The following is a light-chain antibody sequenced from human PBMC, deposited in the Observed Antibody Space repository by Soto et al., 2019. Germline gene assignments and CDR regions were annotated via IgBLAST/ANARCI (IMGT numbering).Light chain of an antibody. Sequence: EIVLTQSAATLSLSLGERATLSCRASPTVGGRYLAWFQQKPGQTPRLLIYGASTRAAGVPDRISGSGSGTEFFLTISRLEPADVSVCYCLQYVSSPWTFGQGTKVEV. CDR1: PTVGGRY. CDR2: GAS. J-gene: IGKJ1*01. V-gene: IGKV3-20*01. CDR3: LQYVSSPWT.